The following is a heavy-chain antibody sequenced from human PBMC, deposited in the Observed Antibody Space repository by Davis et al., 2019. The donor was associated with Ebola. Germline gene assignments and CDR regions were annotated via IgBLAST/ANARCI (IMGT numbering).Heavy chain of an antibody. J-gene: IGHJ4*02. CDR2: IWDDGSNK. V-gene: IGHV3-33*01. Sequence: SLKISCAASGFTLSGYDMNWVRQAPGKGLQWVAVIWDDGSNKYYADSVKGRFTISRDNSKNTLYLQMNSLRAEDTAVYYCARATVLDYWGQGTLVTVSS. CDR1: GFTLSGYD. CDR3: ARATVLDY. D-gene: IGHD1-1*01.